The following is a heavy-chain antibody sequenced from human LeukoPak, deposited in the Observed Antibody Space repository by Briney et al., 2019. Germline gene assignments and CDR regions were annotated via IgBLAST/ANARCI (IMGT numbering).Heavy chain of an antibody. CDR2: INPNSGGT. CDR3: ARAGDDYYYYYGMDV. Sequence: GASVKVSCKASGYTFTGYYMHWVRQAPGQGLEWMGWINPNSGGTNYAQKFQGRVTMTRDTSISTAYMELSRLRSDDTAVYYCARAGDDYYYYYGMDVWGQGTTVTVSS. D-gene: IGHD5-24*01. V-gene: IGHV1-2*02. J-gene: IGHJ6*02. CDR1: GYTFTGYY.